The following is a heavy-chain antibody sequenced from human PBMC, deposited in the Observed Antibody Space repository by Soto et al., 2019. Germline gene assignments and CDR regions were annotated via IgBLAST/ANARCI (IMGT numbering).Heavy chain of an antibody. CDR1: GKSFSNYA. CDR3: AGDEDAYSSCWGRFDF. CDR2: INVGRGNL. Sequence: QVRLVQSGAEMSKPGASVKISCKASGKSFSNYAIHWVRQAPGQGLEWMGWINVGRGNLKYSERFQGKVTLTRDASASTAFIELSGLTSDDTAVYYCAGDEDAYSSCWGRFDFWGQGTPVTVSS. V-gene: IGHV1-3*01. D-gene: IGHD6-13*01. J-gene: IGHJ4*02.